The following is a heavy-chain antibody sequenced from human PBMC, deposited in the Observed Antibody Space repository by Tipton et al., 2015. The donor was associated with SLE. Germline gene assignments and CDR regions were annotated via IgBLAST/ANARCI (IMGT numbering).Heavy chain of an antibody. Sequence: GLVKPSETLSLTCTVSGGSISSYYWSWIRQPPGKGLEWIGYIYYSGSTNYNPSLKSRVTISVDTSKNQFSLKLSSVTAADTAVYYCARQTGIAAAGHFDYWGQGTLVTVSS. V-gene: IGHV4-59*08. D-gene: IGHD6-13*01. J-gene: IGHJ4*02. CDR2: IYYSGST. CDR3: ARQTGIAAAGHFDY. CDR1: GGSISSYY.